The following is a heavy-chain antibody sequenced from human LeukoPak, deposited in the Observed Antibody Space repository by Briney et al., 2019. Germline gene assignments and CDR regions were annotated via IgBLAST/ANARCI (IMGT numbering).Heavy chain of an antibody. J-gene: IGHJ4*02. D-gene: IGHD3-10*01. V-gene: IGHV5-51*01. Sequence: KCGESLKISCKGSGYSFTTYWIGWVRQMPGKGLEWMGIVYPGDSDTRYSPSFQGQVTISADKSISTAYLQWSSLKASDTAMYYCARPADPGSRWYFDYWGQGTLVTVSS. CDR1: GYSFTTYW. CDR3: ARPADPGSRWYFDY. CDR2: VYPGDSDT.